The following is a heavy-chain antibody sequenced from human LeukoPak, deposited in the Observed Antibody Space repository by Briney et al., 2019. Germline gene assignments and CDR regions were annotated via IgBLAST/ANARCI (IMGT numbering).Heavy chain of an antibody. J-gene: IGHJ6*03. D-gene: IGHD6-13*01. CDR2: TYYRSKWYN. CDR3: ARDRMPLYSSQFYYYYYMDG. Sequence: SQTLSLTRAISRGSVSSNTAAWNWIRQSPSRGLEWLGRTYYRSKWYNDYAVSVKSRITINPDTSKNQFSLQLNSVTPEDTAVYYCARDRMPLYSSQFYYYYYMDGWGKGTTVTVSS. V-gene: IGHV6-1*01. CDR1: RGSVSSNTAA.